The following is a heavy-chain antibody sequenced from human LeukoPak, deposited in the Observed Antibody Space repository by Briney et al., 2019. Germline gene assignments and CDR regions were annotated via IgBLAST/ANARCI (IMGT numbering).Heavy chain of an antibody. J-gene: IGHJ5*02. Sequence: GGSLRLSCAASGFTFSSYAMSWVRQAPGKGLEWVSSFSGSGGSTYYADSVKGRFTISRDNAKNSLYLQMNSLRAEDTAVYYCARVRLLYGSGSVENWFDPWGQGTLVTVSS. CDR1: GFTFSSYA. CDR2: FSGSGGST. CDR3: ARVRLLYGSGSVENWFDP. D-gene: IGHD3-10*01. V-gene: IGHV3-23*01.